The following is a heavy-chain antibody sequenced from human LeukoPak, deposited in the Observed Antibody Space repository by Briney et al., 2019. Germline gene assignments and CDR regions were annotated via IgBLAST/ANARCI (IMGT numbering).Heavy chain of an antibody. D-gene: IGHD1-14*01. CDR1: GFTFSTSW. CDR2: INPDGSAK. Sequence: PGGSLRLSCAASGFTFSTSWMTWVRQAPGKGLEWVANINPDGSAKNYVGFVQGRFTISRDNAKNSVYLQMSSLRAEDTAVYFCARDVAYNAFDYWGQGILVTVSS. J-gene: IGHJ4*02. CDR3: ARDVAYNAFDY. V-gene: IGHV3-7*01.